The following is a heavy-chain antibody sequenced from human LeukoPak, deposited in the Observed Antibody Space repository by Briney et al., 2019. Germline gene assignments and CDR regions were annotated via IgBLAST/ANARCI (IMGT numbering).Heavy chain of an antibody. CDR3: ARAPSRSGSYYPYFDY. J-gene: IGHJ4*02. CDR1: GGSISSGDYY. D-gene: IGHD3-10*01. CDR2: IYYSGST. Sequence: SQTLSLTCTGSGGSISSGDYYWSWIRQPPGKGLEWIGYIYYSGSTYYNPSLKSRVTISVDTSKNQFSLKLSSVTAADTAVYYCARAPSRSGSYYPYFDYWGQGTLVTVSS. V-gene: IGHV4-30-4*01.